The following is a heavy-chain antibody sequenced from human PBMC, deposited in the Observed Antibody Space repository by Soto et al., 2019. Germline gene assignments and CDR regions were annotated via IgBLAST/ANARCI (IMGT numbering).Heavy chain of an antibody. CDR1: GFTFSDHY. Sequence: PGGSLRLSCAASGFTFSDHYMDWVRQAPGKGLEWVGRTRNKANSYTTEYAASVKGRFTISRDDSKNSLYLQMNSLKTEDTAVYYCARGGRVVPAAMGMDVWGQGTTVTVS. D-gene: IGHD2-2*01. CDR2: TRNKANSYTT. J-gene: IGHJ6*02. V-gene: IGHV3-72*01. CDR3: ARGGRVVPAAMGMDV.